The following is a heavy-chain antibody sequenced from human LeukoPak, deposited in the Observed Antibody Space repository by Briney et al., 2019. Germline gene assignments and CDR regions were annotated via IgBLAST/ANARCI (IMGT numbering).Heavy chain of an antibody. J-gene: IGHJ4*02. CDR1: GGSISSSSYY. V-gene: IGHV4-39*07. D-gene: IGHD6-13*01. CDR3: ARYKRSWYSIDY. Sequence: SETLSLTCTVSGGSISSSSYYWGWIRQPPGKGLEWIGSIYYSGSTYYNPSLKSRVTISVDTSKNQFSLKLSPVTAADTAVYYCARYKRSWYSIDYWGQGTLVTVSS. CDR2: IYYSGST.